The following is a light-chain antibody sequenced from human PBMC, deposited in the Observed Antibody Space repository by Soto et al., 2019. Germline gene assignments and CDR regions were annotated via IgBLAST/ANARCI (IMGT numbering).Light chain of an antibody. CDR2: AAS. CDR3: QQYGNSPCA. V-gene: IGKV3-20*01. Sequence: ELVMTQSPAAPSLSPVESATLSCRASQTVGNRYVAWYQHKPGQAPRVLIYAASNRTPGIPDRFSGSGSGTEFTLTITRLEPEDSAVYYRQQYGNSPCAFGQGTK. CDR1: QTVGNRY. J-gene: IGKJ1*01.